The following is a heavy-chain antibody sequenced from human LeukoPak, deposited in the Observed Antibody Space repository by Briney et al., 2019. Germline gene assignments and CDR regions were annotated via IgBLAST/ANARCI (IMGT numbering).Heavy chain of an antibody. CDR3: ARAVRGVVVVPAATIGRDYYYYMDV. D-gene: IGHD2-2*01. CDR1: GYTFTSYD. J-gene: IGHJ6*03. Sequence: ASVKVSCKASGYTFTSYDINWVRQATGQGLEWLGWMNPNSGNTGYAQKFQGRVTITRHTSIGTAYMELSSLRSEDTAVYYCARAVRGVVVVPAATIGRDYYYYMDVWGKGTTVTVSS. CDR2: MNPNSGNT. V-gene: IGHV1-8*01.